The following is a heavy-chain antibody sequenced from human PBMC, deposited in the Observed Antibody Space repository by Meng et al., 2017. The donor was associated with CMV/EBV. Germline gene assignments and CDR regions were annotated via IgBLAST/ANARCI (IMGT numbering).Heavy chain of an antibody. CDR3: ARGGIAAAGLH. Sequence: RLQLQESGPGLLKPSETLSLTCTVSGGSISSSSYYWGWIRQPPGKGLEWIGSIYYSGSTYYNPSLKSRVTISVDTSKNQFSLKLSSVTAADTAVYYCARGGIAAAGLHWGQGTLVTVSS. CDR1: GGSISSSSYY. CDR2: IYYSGST. V-gene: IGHV4-39*06. D-gene: IGHD6-13*01. J-gene: IGHJ4*02.